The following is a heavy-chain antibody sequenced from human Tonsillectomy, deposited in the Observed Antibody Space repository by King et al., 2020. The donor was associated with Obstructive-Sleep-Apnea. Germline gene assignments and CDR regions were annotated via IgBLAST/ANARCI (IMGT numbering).Heavy chain of an antibody. Sequence: QLQESGPGLVKPSETLSLTCTVSGGSISSYYWSWIRQPPGKGLEWIGYFYYRGSTNYNPSLKSRVTISVDTSKNQFSLRLGSVTAADTAVYYCARHDSSSWYYFQHWGQGTLVTVSS. D-gene: IGHD6-13*01. J-gene: IGHJ1*01. CDR1: GGSISSYY. V-gene: IGHV4-59*08. CDR2: FYYRGST. CDR3: ARHDSSSWYYFQH.